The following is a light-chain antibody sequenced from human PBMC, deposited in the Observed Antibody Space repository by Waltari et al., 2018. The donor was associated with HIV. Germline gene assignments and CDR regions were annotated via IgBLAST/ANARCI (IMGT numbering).Light chain of an antibody. V-gene: IGLV3-19*01. Sequence: SSVLTQDPSVSVALGQTVRITCQGDSLRSYYASWYQQKPGQAPILVIYGKNNRPSGIPDRFAGSNSRNTASLTITGAQAEDEADYYCNSRDFSVNHLNVVFGGGTKLTVL. CDR1: SLRSYY. CDR3: NSRDFSVNHLNVV. CDR2: GKN. J-gene: IGLJ2*01.